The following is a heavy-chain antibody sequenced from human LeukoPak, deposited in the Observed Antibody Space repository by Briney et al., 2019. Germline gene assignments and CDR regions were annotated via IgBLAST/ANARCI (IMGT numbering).Heavy chain of an antibody. CDR3: ARGQILRYFDWLLGDAGNYYYYMDV. J-gene: IGHJ6*03. D-gene: IGHD3-9*01. Sequence: GASVKVSCKASGYTFTGYYMHWVRQAPGQGLEWMGWINPNSGGTNYAQKFQGRVTMTRDTSISTAYMELSRLRSDDTAVYYCARGQILRYFDWLLGDAGNYYYYMDVWGKGTTVTISS. CDR1: GYTFTGYY. V-gene: IGHV1-2*02. CDR2: INPNSGGT.